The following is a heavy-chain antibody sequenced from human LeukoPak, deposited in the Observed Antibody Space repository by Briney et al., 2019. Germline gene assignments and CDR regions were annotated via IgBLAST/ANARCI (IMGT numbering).Heavy chain of an antibody. CDR2: MNPNSGNT. D-gene: IGHD5-18*01. CDR1: GYTFTSHD. V-gene: IGHV1-8*01. CDR3: ERVPSYGYLDCFDP. J-gene: IGHJ5*02. Sequence: ASVKVSCKASGYTFTSHDINWVRQATGQGLEWMGWMNPNSGNTGYAQKFQGRVTMTRNTSISTAYMELSNLRSEDTAVYYCERVPSYGYLDCFDPWGQGTLVTVSS.